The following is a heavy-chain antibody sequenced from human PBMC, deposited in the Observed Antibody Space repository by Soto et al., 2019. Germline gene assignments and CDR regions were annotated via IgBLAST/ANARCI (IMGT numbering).Heavy chain of an antibody. CDR2: ISYDGSNK. CDR1: GFTFSSYA. CDR3: AREATIFGVVIIPGWFDP. J-gene: IGHJ5*02. Sequence: ESGGGVVQPGRSLRLSCAASGFTFSSYAMHWVRQAPGKGLEWVAVISYDGSNKYYADSVKGRFTISRDNSKNTLYLQMNSLRAEDTAVYYCAREATIFGVVIIPGWFDPWGQGTLVTVSS. V-gene: IGHV3-30-3*01. D-gene: IGHD3-3*01.